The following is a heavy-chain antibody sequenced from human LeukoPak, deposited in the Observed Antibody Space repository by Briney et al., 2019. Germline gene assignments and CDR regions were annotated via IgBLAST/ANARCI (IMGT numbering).Heavy chain of an antibody. Sequence: SETLSLTCTVSGGSISSYWSWIRQPAGKGLEWIGRIYGSGSTNYNPSLKSRVTMSLDTSKNQFSLKLSSVTAADTAVYYCARDSGTTGEVRFDPWGQGALVTVSS. CDR1: GGSISSY. D-gene: IGHD3-10*01. V-gene: IGHV4-4*07. CDR2: IYGSGST. CDR3: ARDSGTTGEVRFDP. J-gene: IGHJ5*02.